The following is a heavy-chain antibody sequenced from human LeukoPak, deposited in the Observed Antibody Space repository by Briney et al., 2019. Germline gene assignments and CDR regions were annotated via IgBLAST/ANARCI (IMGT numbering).Heavy chain of an antibody. CDR1: GYTFTCYY. Sequence: ASVKVSCKASGYTFTCYYMHWVRQAPGQGRDGMGLSSPNSCCTNYAQKFQGRVTMTRDTSISTAYMELSRLRSADAAVYYCARAWTYQLLAPHDAFDIWGQGTMVTVSS. CDR3: ARAWTYQLLAPHDAFDI. CDR2: SSPNSCCT. V-gene: IGHV1-2*02. J-gene: IGHJ3*02. D-gene: IGHD2-2*01.